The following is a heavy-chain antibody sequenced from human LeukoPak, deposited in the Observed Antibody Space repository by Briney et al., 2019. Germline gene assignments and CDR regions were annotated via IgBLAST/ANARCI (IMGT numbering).Heavy chain of an antibody. J-gene: IGHJ1*01. Sequence: SETLSLTCTVSGGSISSYYWSWIRQPPGKGLEWIGYIYYSGSTNYNPSLKSRVTISVDTSKNQSSLKLSSVTAADTAVYYCAGGSGSYYTLGPTEYFQHWGQGTLVTVSS. CDR2: IYYSGST. CDR1: GGSISSYY. CDR3: AGGSGSYYTLGPTEYFQH. D-gene: IGHD1-26*01. V-gene: IGHV4-59*01.